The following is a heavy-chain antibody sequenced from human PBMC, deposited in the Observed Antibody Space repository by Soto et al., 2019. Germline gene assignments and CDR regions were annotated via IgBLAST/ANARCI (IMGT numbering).Heavy chain of an antibody. D-gene: IGHD2-15*01. Sequence: SETLSLTCTVSGGSISSYYWSWIRQPPGKGLEWIGYIYYSGSTNYNPSLKSRVTISVDTSKNQFSLKLSSVTAADTAVYYCARHAPPSKVAATDYFDYWGQGTLVTVSS. V-gene: IGHV4-59*08. J-gene: IGHJ4*02. CDR1: GGSISSYY. CDR2: IYYSGST. CDR3: ARHAPPSKVAATDYFDY.